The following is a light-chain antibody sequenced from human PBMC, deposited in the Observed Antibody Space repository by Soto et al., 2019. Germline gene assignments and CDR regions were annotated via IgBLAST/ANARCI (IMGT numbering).Light chain of an antibody. CDR3: QQYYSYPSIT. CDR1: QGISSY. V-gene: IGKV1-8*01. CDR2: APS. Sequence: AIRMTQSPSSLSASTGDRVTITCRASQGISSYLAWYQQKPGKAPKLLIYAPSTLQSGVPSRFSGSGSGTDFTLTISCLQSEDFATYYCQQYYSYPSITFGQGTRLEMK. J-gene: IGKJ5*01.